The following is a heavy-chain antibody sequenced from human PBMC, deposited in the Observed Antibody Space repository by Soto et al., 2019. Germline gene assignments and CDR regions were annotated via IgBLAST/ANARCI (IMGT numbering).Heavy chain of an antibody. D-gene: IGHD3-3*01. Sequence: VQLQESGPGLVKPSGTLSLTCAVSGGSISSSNWWSWVRQPPGKGLEWIGEIYHSGSTNYNPSLKIRVIISVDKSKNQFSLKLSAVTAADTAFYYGARGVWSGYRRVRGNFDYWGQGTLVTVSS. CDR1: GGSISSSNW. J-gene: IGHJ4*02. V-gene: IGHV4-4*02. CDR3: ARGVWSGYRRVRGNFDY. CDR2: IYHSGST.